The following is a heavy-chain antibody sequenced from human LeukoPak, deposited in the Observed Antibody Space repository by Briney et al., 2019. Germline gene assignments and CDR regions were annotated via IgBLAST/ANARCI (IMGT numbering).Heavy chain of an antibody. CDR3: AKDAIAAAGTIKFDY. Sequence: ETLSLTCTVSGVSISSYYWSWVRQAPGKGLEWVSAISGSGGSTYYADSVKGRFTISRDNSKNTLYLQMNSLRAEDTAVYYCAKDAIAAAGTIKFDYWGQGTLVTVSS. D-gene: IGHD6-13*01. CDR1: GVSISSYY. V-gene: IGHV3-23*01. CDR2: ISGSGGST. J-gene: IGHJ4*02.